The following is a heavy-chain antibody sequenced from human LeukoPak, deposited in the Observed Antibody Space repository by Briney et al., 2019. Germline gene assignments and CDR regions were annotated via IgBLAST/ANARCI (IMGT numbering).Heavy chain of an antibody. CDR3: ARRLTSHEAFDY. J-gene: IGHJ4*02. CDR1: GYSFINYW. D-gene: IGHD3-16*01. V-gene: IGHV5-51*01. CDR2: IYPGDSDT. Sequence: GESLKISCKGSGYSFINYWIGWVRQMPGKGLEWMGIIYPGDSDTRYSPSFQGQVTISADKSISTAYLQWSSLKISDTAIYYCARRLTSHEAFDYWGQGTLVTVSS.